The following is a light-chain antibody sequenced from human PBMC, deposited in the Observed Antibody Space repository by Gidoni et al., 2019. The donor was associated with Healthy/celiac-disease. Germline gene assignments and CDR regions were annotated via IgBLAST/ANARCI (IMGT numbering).Light chain of an antibody. CDR2: AAS. J-gene: IGKJ2*01. CDR3: QQSYSTPPI. Sequence: DIQMTQSPSSLSASVGDRVTITCRASQSISRYLNWYQQKPGKAPKLLIYAASSLQSGVPSRFSGSASGTDFTLTIISLQPDDFASYYCQQSYSTPPIFXQXTKLEIK. V-gene: IGKV1-39*01. CDR1: QSISRY.